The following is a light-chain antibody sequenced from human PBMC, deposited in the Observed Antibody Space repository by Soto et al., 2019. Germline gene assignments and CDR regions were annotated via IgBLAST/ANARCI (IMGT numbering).Light chain of an antibody. J-gene: IGLJ2*01. Sequence: QSALTQPPSASGSPGQSVAISCTGTSSDVGGYNYVSWYQQLPGKAPKLMIYEVSKRPSGVPNRFSGSKSGNTASLTVSGLQTEDEAVYYCYSYAGSNNWGVFGGGTKLTVL. CDR2: EVS. CDR1: SSDVGGYNY. CDR3: YSYAGSNNWGV. V-gene: IGLV2-8*01.